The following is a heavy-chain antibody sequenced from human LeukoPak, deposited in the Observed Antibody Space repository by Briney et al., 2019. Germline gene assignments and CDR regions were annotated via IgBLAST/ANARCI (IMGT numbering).Heavy chain of an antibody. D-gene: IGHD2-15*01. CDR3: ARDRIGFDP. J-gene: IGHJ5*02. V-gene: IGHV4-59*01. CDR1: GGSISSYY. Sequence: PSETLSLTCTVSGGSISSYYWSWIRQPPGKGLEWIGYIYYSGSTNYNPSLKSRVTISVDTSKNQFSLKLSSVTAADTAVYYCARDRIGFDPWGQGTLVTVSS. CDR2: IYYSGST.